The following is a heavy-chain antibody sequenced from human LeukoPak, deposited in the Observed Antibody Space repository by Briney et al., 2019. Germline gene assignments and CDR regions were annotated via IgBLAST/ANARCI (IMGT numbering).Heavy chain of an antibody. CDR2: INPNSGGT. D-gene: IGHD3-22*01. CDR1: GYTFTGYY. Sequence: ASVKVSCKASGYTFTGYYMHRVRQAPGQGLEWMGWINPNSGGTNYAQKFQGRVTMTRDTSISTAYMELSRLRSDDTAVYYCARDTAYYDSSGYYRGDWFDPWGQGTLVTVSS. V-gene: IGHV1-2*02. J-gene: IGHJ5*02. CDR3: ARDTAYYDSSGYYRGDWFDP.